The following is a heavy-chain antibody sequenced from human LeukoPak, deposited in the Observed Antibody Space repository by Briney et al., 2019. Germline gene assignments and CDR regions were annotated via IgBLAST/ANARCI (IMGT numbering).Heavy chain of an antibody. CDR1: GFTVSSRY. D-gene: IGHD2-21*02. CDR3: ARGESSDCTCIDY. J-gene: IGHJ4*02. Sequence: GGSLRLSCAASGFTVSSRYLSWVRQAPGKGLEWVSVIHGDGSTYYADSVKGRFTISRDNSKNTLYLQMNSLRAEDTAVYYCARGESSDCTCIDYWGQGALVSVSS. CDR2: IHGDGST. V-gene: IGHV3-53*01.